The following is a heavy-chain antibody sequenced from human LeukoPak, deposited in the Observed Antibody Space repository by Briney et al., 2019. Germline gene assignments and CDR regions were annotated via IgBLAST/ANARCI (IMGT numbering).Heavy chain of an antibody. Sequence: GGSLRLSCAASGFTFSSYGMHWVRQAPGKGLEWVAVISYDGSNKYYADSVKGRFTISRDNSKNTLYLQMNSLRAEDTAVYYCAKAAGWGYFDYWGQGTLVTVSS. J-gene: IGHJ4*02. CDR1: GFTFSSYG. D-gene: IGHD2-15*01. CDR3: AKAAGWGYFDY. CDR2: ISYDGSNK. V-gene: IGHV3-30*18.